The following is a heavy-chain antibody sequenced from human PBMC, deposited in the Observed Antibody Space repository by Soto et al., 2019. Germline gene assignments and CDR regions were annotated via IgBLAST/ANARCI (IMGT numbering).Heavy chain of an antibody. V-gene: IGHV4-4*02. CDR2: IYHSGST. J-gene: IGHJ6*02. D-gene: IGHD2-2*01. Sequence: SENPFLTRAVYCGSLSRKKWWGWVRQPPGKGLEWIGEIYHSGSTNYNPSLKSRVTVSLDKSKNQFSLKLTSVTAADSAVYYCARDDHIVVVPTSLGAMDVWGQGTTVTVSS. CDR3: ARDDHIVVVPTSLGAMDV. CDR1: CGSLSRKKW.